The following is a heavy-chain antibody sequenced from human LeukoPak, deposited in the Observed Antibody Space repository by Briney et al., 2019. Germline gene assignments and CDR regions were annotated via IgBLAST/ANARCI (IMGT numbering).Heavy chain of an antibody. CDR3: ARGQYYYDSSPPFFFQH. Sequence: ASVKVSCKASGYTFTSYYMHWVRQAPGQGLEWMGIINPSGGSTSYAQKFQGRVTMTRDMSTSTVYMELSSLRSEDTAVYYCARGQYYYDSSPPFFFQHWGQGTLVTVSS. J-gene: IGHJ1*01. CDR1: GYTFTSYY. CDR2: INPSGGST. D-gene: IGHD3-22*01. V-gene: IGHV1-46*01.